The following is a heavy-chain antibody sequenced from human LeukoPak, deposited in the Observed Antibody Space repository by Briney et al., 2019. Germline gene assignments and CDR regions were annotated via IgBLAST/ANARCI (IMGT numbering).Heavy chain of an antibody. V-gene: IGHV4-34*01. D-gene: IGHD3-22*01. Sequence: SETLSLTCAVYGGSFSGYYWSWIRQPPGKGLEWIGEINHSGSTNYNPSLKSRVTISVDTSKNQFSLKLSSVTAADTAVYYCARTRRDYYDSSGYSCDYWGQGTLVTVSS. CDR1: GGSFSGYY. J-gene: IGHJ4*02. CDR3: ARTRRDYYDSSGYSCDY. CDR2: INHSGST.